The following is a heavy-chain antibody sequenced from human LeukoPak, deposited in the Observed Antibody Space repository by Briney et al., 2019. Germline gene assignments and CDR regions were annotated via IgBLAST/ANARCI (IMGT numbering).Heavy chain of an antibody. D-gene: IGHD3-22*01. J-gene: IGHJ3*02. Sequence: PGGSLRLSCAASGFSFSSYGMSWVRQAPGKGLEWVSAISGSGGSTYYADSVKGRFTISRDNSKNTLYLQMNSLRAEDTAVYYCANAEDSYYYDSSGLAEDAFDIWGQGTMVTVSS. CDR1: GFSFSSYG. V-gene: IGHV3-23*01. CDR3: ANAEDSYYYDSSGLAEDAFDI. CDR2: ISGSGGST.